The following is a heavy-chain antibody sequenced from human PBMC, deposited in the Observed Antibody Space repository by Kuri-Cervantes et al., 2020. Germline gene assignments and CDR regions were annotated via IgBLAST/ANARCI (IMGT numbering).Heavy chain of an antibody. J-gene: IGHJ4*02. CDR2: ISWNSGSI. CDR1: GFTFSSYA. V-gene: IGHV3-9*01. CDR3: AKGVGWLRR. Sequence: SLKISCAASGFTFSSYAMSWVRQAPGKGLEWVSGISWNSGSIGYADSVKGRFTIPRDNAKNSLYLQMNSLRAEDTALYYCAKGVGWLRRWGQGTLVTVSS. D-gene: IGHD5-12*01.